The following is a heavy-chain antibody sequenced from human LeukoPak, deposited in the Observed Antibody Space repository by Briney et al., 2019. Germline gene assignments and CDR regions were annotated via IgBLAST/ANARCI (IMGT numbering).Heavy chain of an antibody. Sequence: ASVKVSCKASGYTFTSYYMHWVRQAPGQGLEWMGIINPSGGGTSYAQKFQGRVTMTRDTSTSTVYMELSSLRSEDTAVYYCARDGLRYFDWSRRYFDYWGQGTLVTVSS. CDR1: GYTFTSYY. D-gene: IGHD3-9*01. V-gene: IGHV1-46*01. CDR3: ARDGLRYFDWSRRYFDY. CDR2: INPSGGGT. J-gene: IGHJ4*02.